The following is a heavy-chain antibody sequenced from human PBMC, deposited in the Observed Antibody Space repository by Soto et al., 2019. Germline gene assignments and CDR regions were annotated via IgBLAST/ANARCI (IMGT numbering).Heavy chain of an antibody. D-gene: IGHD3-10*01. V-gene: IGHV1-18*04. J-gene: IGHJ4*02. CDR3: ARGGGIPDY. CDR2: ISTYNGNT. CDR1: GYHFTSYG. Sequence: GASVKVACKASGYHFTSYGISWVRQAPGQGREWMGWISTYNGNTNLAQNLQGRVTMTTDTSTSTAYMERRSLRSDDTAVYYGARGGGIPDYWGQGTLVTVSS.